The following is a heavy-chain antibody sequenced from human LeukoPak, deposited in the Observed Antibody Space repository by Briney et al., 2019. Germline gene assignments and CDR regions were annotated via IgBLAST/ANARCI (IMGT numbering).Heavy chain of an antibody. V-gene: IGHV3-23*01. J-gene: IGHJ6*02. D-gene: IGHD3-10*01. Sequence: GGSLRLSCAASGLSFSRYAMSWVRPAPGKGLEWVSAISGSGGSPYNAGSVKGRFTISRDNSKNTLYLQMNSLRAEDTAVYYCAKDPSGSYYKVGPMYMDVWGQGTTVTVSS. CDR1: GLSFSRYA. CDR2: ISGSGGSP. CDR3: AKDPSGSYYKVGPMYMDV.